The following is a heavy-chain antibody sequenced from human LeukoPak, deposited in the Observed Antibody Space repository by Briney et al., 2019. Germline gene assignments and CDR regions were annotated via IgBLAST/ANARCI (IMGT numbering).Heavy chain of an antibody. D-gene: IGHD3-9*01. V-gene: IGHV3-7*01. Sequence: PGGSLRLSCAASGFSFRDYWMSWVRQAPGKGLEWVADIEPDGSGKTYVDSVKGRFTISRDNAKNTLYLQMNSLRAEDTAVYYCARDKGNYDILTGAPDYWGQGTLVTVSS. CDR3: ARDKGNYDILTGAPDY. CDR1: GFSFRDYW. J-gene: IGHJ4*02. CDR2: IEPDGSGK.